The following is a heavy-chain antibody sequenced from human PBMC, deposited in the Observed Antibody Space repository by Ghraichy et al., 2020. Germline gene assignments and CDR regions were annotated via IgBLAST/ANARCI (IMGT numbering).Heavy chain of an antibody. CDR1: GGSISSYY. J-gene: IGHJ4*02. CDR2: IYYSGST. D-gene: IGHD3-10*01. V-gene: IGHV4-59*08. Sequence: SETLSLTCTVSGGSISSYYWSWIRQPPGKGLEWIGYIYYSGSTNYNPSLKSRVTMSVDTSKNQFPLYLSSVTAADTAVYYCARHSSRFGELLLLDYWGQGTLVTVSS. CDR3: ARHSSRFGELLLLDY.